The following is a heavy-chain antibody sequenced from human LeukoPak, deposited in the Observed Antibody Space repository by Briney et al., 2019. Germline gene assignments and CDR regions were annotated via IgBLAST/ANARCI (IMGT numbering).Heavy chain of an antibody. D-gene: IGHD3-22*01. CDR1: GYIFIGYY. CDR2: INPNTGAT. J-gene: IGHJ4*02. V-gene: IGHV1-2*02. CDR3: ARECERCNNYYDSSGYNYMGPFDY. Sequence: ASVKVSCKASGYIFIGYYIHWVRQAPGQGLEWMGWINPNTGATNYAQKFQGRVTMTRDTSISTAYMELSRLRSDDTAVYYCARECERCNNYYDSSGYNYMGPFDYWGQGTLVTVSS.